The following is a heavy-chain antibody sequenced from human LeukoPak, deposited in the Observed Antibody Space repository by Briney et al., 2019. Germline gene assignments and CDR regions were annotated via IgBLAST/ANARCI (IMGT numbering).Heavy chain of an antibody. J-gene: IGHJ6*04. CDR1: AYSVTELA. Sequence: ASVKVSCKVSAYSVTELAIHWVRQTGEGLEWMGGFHPKDADMIYAQKFQGRVTMTQNTSTDTVYMELSNLRSEDTAIYYCTTVYYTLLPGYLNQMDVWGKGTTVTISS. V-gene: IGHV1-24*01. CDR2: FHPKDADM. D-gene: IGHD3-9*01. CDR3: TTVYYTLLPGYLNQMDV.